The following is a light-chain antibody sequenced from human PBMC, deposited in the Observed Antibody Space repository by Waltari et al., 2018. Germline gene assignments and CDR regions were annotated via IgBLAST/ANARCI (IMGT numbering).Light chain of an antibody. CDR2: DAS. CDR1: QSVSSY. V-gene: IGKV3-11*01. Sequence: EIVLTQSPATLSLSPGERATLSCRASQSVSSYLAWYQQKPGQAPRLLIDDASNRATGIPARFSGSGSGTDFTLTISSLEPEDFAVYYCQQRSNWPPGVSLTFGGGTKVEIK. J-gene: IGKJ4*01. CDR3: QQRSNWPPGVSLT.